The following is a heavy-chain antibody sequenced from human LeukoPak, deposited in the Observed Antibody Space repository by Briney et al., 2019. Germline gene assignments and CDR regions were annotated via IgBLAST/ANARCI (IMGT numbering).Heavy chain of an antibody. CDR1: GFTFNSYS. J-gene: IGHJ4*02. V-gene: IGHV3-21*04. D-gene: IGHD1-26*01. Sequence: GGSLRPSCAASGFTFNSYSMNWVRQAPGKGLEWVSSISSGSSYIFYADSVKGRFTISRDNSKNMVYLQMNSLRAEDTAVYYCARGDSGSWNYKRGFDYWGQGTLVTVSS. CDR2: ISSGSSYI. CDR3: ARGDSGSWNYKRGFDY.